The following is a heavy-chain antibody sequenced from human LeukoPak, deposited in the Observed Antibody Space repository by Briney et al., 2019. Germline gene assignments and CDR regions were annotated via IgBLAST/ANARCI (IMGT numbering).Heavy chain of an antibody. Sequence: AGGSLRLSCAASGFTFSSYAMSWGRQAPGKGLEWVSAISGSGGSTYYAASVKSRFTISRDTSKNTLYLQMNSLRAEDTAVYYCAKSSSVPKTRRGYSGYDDVLFPCGGDCSVVDYWGQGTLVTVSS. CDR2: ISGSGGST. D-gene: IGHD5-12*01. J-gene: IGHJ4*02. V-gene: IGHV3-23*01. CDR3: AKSSSVPKTRRGYSGYDDVLFPCGGDCSVVDY. CDR1: GFTFSSYA.